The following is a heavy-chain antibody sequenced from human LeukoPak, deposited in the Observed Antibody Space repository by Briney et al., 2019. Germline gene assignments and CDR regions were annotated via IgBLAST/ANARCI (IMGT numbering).Heavy chain of an antibody. CDR3: ARDRSSITSYYYYGMDV. Sequence: GRSLRLSCAASGFTFRSYGMHWVRQAPGKGLEWVAVIWYDGSNKYYADSVKGRFTISRDNSKNTLYLQMNSLRAEDTAVYYCARDRSSITSYYYYGMDVWGQGTTVTVSS. CDR1: GFTFRSYG. J-gene: IGHJ6*02. V-gene: IGHV3-33*01. D-gene: IGHD1-20*01. CDR2: IWYDGSNK.